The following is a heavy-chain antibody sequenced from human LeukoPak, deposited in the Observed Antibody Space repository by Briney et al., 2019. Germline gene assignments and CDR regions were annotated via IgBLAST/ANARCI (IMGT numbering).Heavy chain of an antibody. J-gene: IGHJ5*02. CDR3: ARGYDFWSGYYPPGGFDP. V-gene: IGHV4-30-2*01. D-gene: IGHD3-3*01. Sequence: SQTLSLTCAVSGGSISGGGYSWSWIRQPPGKGLEWIGYIYHSGSTYYNPSLKSRVTISVDRSKNQFSPKLSSVTAADTAVYYCARGYDFWSGYYPPGGFDPWGQGTLVTVSS. CDR2: IYHSGST. CDR1: GGSISGGGYS.